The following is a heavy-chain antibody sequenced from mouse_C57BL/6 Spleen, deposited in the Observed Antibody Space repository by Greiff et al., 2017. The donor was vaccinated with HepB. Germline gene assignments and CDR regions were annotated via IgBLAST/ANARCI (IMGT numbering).Heavy chain of an antibody. CDR2: INPYNGGT. V-gene: IGHV1-19*01. Sequence: EVQLVESGPVLVKPGASVKMSCKASGYTFTDYYMNWVKQSHGKSLEWIGVINPYNGGTSYNQKFKGKATLTVDKSSSTAYMELNSLTSEDSAVYYCARRPDYYGSSYWYFDVWGTGTTVTVSS. D-gene: IGHD1-1*01. CDR3: ARRPDYYGSSYWYFDV. CDR1: GYTFTDYY. J-gene: IGHJ1*03.